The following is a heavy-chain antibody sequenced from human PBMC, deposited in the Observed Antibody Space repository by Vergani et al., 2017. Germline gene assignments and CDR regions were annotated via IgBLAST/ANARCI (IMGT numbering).Heavy chain of an antibody. D-gene: IGHD6-13*01. CDR2: IIPILGIA. V-gene: IGHV1-69*04. CDR3: ARDLEVAAAIDY. J-gene: IGHJ4*02. Sequence: QVQLVQSGAEVKKPGSSVKVSCKASGGTFSSYAISWVRQAPGKGLEWMGRIIPILGIANYAQKFQGRVTITADKSTSTAYMELSSLRSEDTAVYYCARDLEVAAAIDYWGQGTLVTVSS. CDR1: GGTFSSYA.